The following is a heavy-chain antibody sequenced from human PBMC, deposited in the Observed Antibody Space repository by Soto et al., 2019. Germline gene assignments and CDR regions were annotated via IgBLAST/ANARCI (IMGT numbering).Heavy chain of an antibody. CDR3: ARDRVYMDV. V-gene: IGHV3-33*01. CDR1: GFTFSSYG. Sequence: QVQLVESGGGVVQPGRSLRLSCAASGFTFSSYGMHWVRQAPGRGLEWVAVIWYDGSNKYYADSVKGRFTISRDNSKNTLYLQMNSLRAEDTAVYYCARDRVYMDVWGKGTTVTVSS. D-gene: IGHD3-10*01. CDR2: IWYDGSNK. J-gene: IGHJ6*03.